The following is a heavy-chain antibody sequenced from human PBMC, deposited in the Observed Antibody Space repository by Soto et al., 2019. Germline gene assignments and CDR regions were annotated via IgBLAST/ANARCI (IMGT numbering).Heavy chain of an antibody. J-gene: IGHJ6*02. D-gene: IGHD3-10*01. CDR1: GYKPSTWHNFTSYW. V-gene: IGHV5-51*01. Sequence: GESLKISCKGSGYKPSTWHNFTSYWIAWVRQMPGEGLEWMGIIYPGDSDTRYSPSFQGQVTISADKSISTAYLQWSSLKASDTAMYYCARLYTMVRGNGMDVWGQGTTVTVSS. CDR2: IYPGDSDT. CDR3: ARLYTMVRGNGMDV.